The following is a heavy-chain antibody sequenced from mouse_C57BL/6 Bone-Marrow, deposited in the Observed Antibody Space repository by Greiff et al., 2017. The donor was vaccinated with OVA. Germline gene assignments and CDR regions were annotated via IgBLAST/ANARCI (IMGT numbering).Heavy chain of an antibody. V-gene: IGHV3-6*01. CDR3: ARWGFITTVVAPYYCDY. CDR1: GYSITSGYY. D-gene: IGHD1-1*01. Sequence: EVKLEESGPGLVKPSQSLSLTCSVTGYSITSGYYWNWIRQFPGNKLEWMGYISYDGSNNYNPSLKNRISITRYTSKNQFFLKLNSVTTEDTATYYCARWGFITTVVAPYYCDYWGQGTTLTVSS. CDR2: ISYDGSN. J-gene: IGHJ2*01.